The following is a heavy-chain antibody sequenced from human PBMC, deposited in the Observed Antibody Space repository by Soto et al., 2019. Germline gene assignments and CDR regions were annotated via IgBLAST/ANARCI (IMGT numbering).Heavy chain of an antibody. CDR1: GVSLSSRSYY. J-gene: IGHJ4*02. CDR3: ARHTPAISISDH. CDR2: IYYSGST. D-gene: IGHD2-15*01. V-gene: IGHV4-39*01. Sequence: QLQLQESGPGLVKPSETLSLTCSVSGVSLSSRSYYWGWIRQPPGKGLEWIGRIYYSGSTYYNPSLKSRVTISVDTSKNQCDLKLSSVTAAYTAVYYCARHTPAISISDHLGQGTLVTVSS.